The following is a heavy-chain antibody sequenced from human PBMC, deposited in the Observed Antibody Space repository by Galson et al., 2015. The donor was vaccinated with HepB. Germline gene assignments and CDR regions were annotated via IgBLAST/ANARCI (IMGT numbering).Heavy chain of an antibody. CDR1: GFTFNNYG. CDR3: VKDRGVRGFLIYYFES. J-gene: IGHJ4*02. Sequence: SLRLSCAASGFTFNNYGLHWVRQAPGKGLEYVSSISSIGIAYFADSVKGRFTISRNNSKNTLYLQMSRLRAEDTAVYFCVKDRGVRGFLIYYFESWGQGTLVTVSS. V-gene: IGHV3-64D*06. D-gene: IGHD3-10*01. CDR2: ISSIGIA.